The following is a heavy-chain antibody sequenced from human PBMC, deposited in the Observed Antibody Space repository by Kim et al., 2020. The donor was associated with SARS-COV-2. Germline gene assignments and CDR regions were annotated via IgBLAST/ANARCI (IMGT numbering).Heavy chain of an antibody. J-gene: IGHJ3*02. CDR2: IYYSGST. CDR1: GGSISSSSYY. V-gene: IGHV4-39*01. Sequence: SETLSLTCTVSGGSISSSSYYWGWIRQPPGKGLEWIGSIYYSGSTYYNPSLKSRVTISVDTSKNQFSLKLSSVTAADTAVYYCARRGISYYYGSGSYYSGDAFDIWGQGTMVTVSS. CDR3: ARRGISYYYGSGSYYSGDAFDI. D-gene: IGHD3-10*01.